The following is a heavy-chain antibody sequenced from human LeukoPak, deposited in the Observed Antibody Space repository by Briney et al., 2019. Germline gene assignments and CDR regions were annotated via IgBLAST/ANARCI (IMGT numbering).Heavy chain of an antibody. CDR2: IYSGGST. J-gene: IGHJ6*01. V-gene: IGHV3-53*04. CDR3: ARHYYYYGMDV. Sequence: GGSLTLSCAASGFTVSSNYMSWVRQAPGKALEWVSVIYSGGSTYYADSVKARFTISRHNTKNTLYLQMNSLRPEDTSVYYCARHYYYYGMDVWGQGTTVTVSS. CDR1: GFTVSSNY.